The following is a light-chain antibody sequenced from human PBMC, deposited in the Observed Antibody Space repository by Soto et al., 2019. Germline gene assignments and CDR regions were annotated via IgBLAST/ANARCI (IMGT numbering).Light chain of an antibody. Sequence: EIVLTQSPGTLSLSPGERATLSCRASQSVDSSYLSWYQQKPGQAPRLLIYGASGRATGIPDRFSGSGSGTDFTLTISRLEPGDFAVYYCQHFGSSPFTFGPGTKVDIK. V-gene: IGKV3-20*01. CDR1: QSVDSSY. J-gene: IGKJ3*01. CDR3: QHFGSSPFT. CDR2: GAS.